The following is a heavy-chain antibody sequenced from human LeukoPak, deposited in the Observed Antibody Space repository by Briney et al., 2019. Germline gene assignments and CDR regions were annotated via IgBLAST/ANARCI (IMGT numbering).Heavy chain of an antibody. J-gene: IGHJ4*02. D-gene: IGHD5-18*01. V-gene: IGHV3-23*01. CDR1: GFTFSSYA. Sequence: GGPLRLSCAASGFTFSSYAMSWVRQAPGKGLEWVSAISGSGGSTYYADSVKGRFTISRDNSKNTLYLQMNSLRAEDTAVYYCAKDSGYSYGYDYWGQGTLVTVSS. CDR2: ISGSGGST. CDR3: AKDSGYSYGYDY.